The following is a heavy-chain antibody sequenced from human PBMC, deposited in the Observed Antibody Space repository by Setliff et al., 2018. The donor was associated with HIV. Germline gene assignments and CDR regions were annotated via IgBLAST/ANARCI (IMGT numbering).Heavy chain of an antibody. CDR3: ARAHPGQLERPPFDY. V-gene: IGHV3-21*01. CDR2: ISSSSSYI. D-gene: IGHD1-1*01. J-gene: IGHJ4*02. Sequence: PGGSLSLSCAASGFSFSSYSMNWVRQAPGKGLEWVPSISSSSSYIYYADSVKGRFTISRDNAKNSLYLQMNSLQAEDTAVYYCARAHPGQLERPPFDYWGQGTLVTVSS. CDR1: GFSFSSYS.